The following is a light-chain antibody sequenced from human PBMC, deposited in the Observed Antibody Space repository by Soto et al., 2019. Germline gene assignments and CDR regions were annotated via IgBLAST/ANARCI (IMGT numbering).Light chain of an antibody. Sequence: EIVLTQSPGTLSLSPGERATLSYRASQTVANNYLAWYQQKPGQAPRLLIDDASNRATGVPDRFSGTGSGTDFTLTISRLEPEDFAVYYCHQCATSPLTFGGGTKVEI. J-gene: IGKJ4*01. CDR3: HQCATSPLT. CDR2: DAS. V-gene: IGKV3-20*01. CDR1: QTVANNY.